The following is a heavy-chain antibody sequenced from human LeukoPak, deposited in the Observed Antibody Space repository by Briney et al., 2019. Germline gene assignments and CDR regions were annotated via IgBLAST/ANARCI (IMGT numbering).Heavy chain of an antibody. D-gene: IGHD3-22*01. V-gene: IGHV3-23*01. CDR3: AKDARGYHRPIDH. CDR1: GLTFTDFA. Sequence: GGSLRLSCAASGLTFTDFAMNWVRQAPGKGREWVSGIGGGGTNTDYADSVKGRFTISRDNSKNTLTLQMSSLRADDTAVYFCAKDARGYHRPIDHWGQGILVTVSS. CDR2: IGGGGTNT. J-gene: IGHJ4*02.